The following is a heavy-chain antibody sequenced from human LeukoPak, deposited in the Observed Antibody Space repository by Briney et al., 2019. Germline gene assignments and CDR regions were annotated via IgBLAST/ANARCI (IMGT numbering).Heavy chain of an antibody. D-gene: IGHD5-18*01. CDR3: ARAHSYGVRGYFDY. V-gene: IGHV4-61*02. CDR2: IYTSGST. CDR1: GGSISSGSYY. J-gene: IGHJ4*02. Sequence: SETLSLTCTVSGGSISSGSYYWSWIRQPAGKGLEWIGRIYTSGSTNYNPSPKSRVTISVDTSKNQFSLKLSSVTAADTAVYYCARAHSYGVRGYFDYWGQGTLVTVSS.